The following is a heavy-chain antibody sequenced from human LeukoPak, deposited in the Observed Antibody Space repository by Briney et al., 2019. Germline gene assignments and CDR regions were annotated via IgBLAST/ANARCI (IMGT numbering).Heavy chain of an antibody. D-gene: IGHD2-2*01. CDR3: ARVGRGCSSIRCYWEDWFDP. Sequence: GASVKVSCKASGYSFTNYGITWIREAPGQGPEWLGWISGYNANAHYAQNVQGRVTLTTDTSTNTAYMELRGLTSDDTAMYCCARVGRGCSSIRCYWEDWFDPWGQGTLVIVSS. CDR2: ISGYNANA. V-gene: IGHV1-18*01. CDR1: GYSFTNYG. J-gene: IGHJ5*02.